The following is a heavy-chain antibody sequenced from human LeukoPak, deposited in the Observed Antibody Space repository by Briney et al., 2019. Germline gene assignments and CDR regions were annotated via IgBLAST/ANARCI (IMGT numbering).Heavy chain of an antibody. D-gene: IGHD3-22*01. CDR2: ISGSGGST. Sequence: QSGGTLRLSCAASGFTFSSYGMSWVRQAPGKGLEWVSAISGSGGSTYYADSVKGRFTISRDNSKNTLYLQMNSLRAEDTAVYYCAKDRQKNYYALAFDYWGQGTLVTVSS. V-gene: IGHV3-23*01. CDR3: AKDRQKNYYALAFDY. CDR1: GFTFSSYG. J-gene: IGHJ4*02.